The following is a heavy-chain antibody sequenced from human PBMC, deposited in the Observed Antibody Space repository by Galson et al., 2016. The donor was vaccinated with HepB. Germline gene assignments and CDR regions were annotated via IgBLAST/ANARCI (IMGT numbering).Heavy chain of an antibody. CDR1: GYSFDSYW. CDR3: ARFTRMVRGNLNWLDP. V-gene: IGHV5-10-1*01. D-gene: IGHD3-10*01. CDR2: IDPSDSHT. Sequence: QSGAEVKKPGESLRISCQGSGYSFDSYWISWVRQMPGKGLEWMGTIDPSDSHTNYTPSFQGNFTIPVDKSISTAYLKWGSVKASDTAIYYLARFTRMVRGNLNWLDPWGQGTLVTVSS. J-gene: IGHJ5*02.